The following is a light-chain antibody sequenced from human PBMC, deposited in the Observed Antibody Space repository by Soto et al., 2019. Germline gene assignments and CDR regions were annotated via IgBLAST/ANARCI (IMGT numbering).Light chain of an antibody. CDR1: QSLTNNY. V-gene: IGKV3-20*01. J-gene: IGKJ1*01. CDR3: HQYGILPRT. Sequence: EIVLTQSPGTLSMSPGERXXXXXXXSQSLTNNYLAXFQQKPGQAPRLLIXXXXXXXSXIXYMXSGSGSGTDFSLTISRLEPXDFAVYYCHQYGILPRTFGQGTKVDIK. CDR2: XXX.